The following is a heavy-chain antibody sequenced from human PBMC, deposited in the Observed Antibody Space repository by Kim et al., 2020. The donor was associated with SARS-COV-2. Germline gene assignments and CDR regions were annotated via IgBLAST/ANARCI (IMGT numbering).Heavy chain of an antibody. CDR1: GFTFSSYW. D-gene: IGHD3-22*01. V-gene: IGHV3-7*01. CDR2: IKQDGSEK. Sequence: GGSLRLSCAASGFTFSSYWMSWVCQAPGKGLEWVANIKQDGSEKYYVDSVKGRFTISRDNAKNSLYLQMNSLRAEDTAVYYCARARITMIVGLRMDVWGQGTTVTVSS. J-gene: IGHJ6*02. CDR3: ARARITMIVGLRMDV.